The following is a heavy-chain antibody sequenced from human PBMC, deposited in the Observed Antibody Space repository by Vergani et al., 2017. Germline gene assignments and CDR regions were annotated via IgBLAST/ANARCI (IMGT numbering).Heavy chain of an antibody. CDR3: AKXDVVVPAAQRYFDY. V-gene: IGHV3-23*01. D-gene: IGHD2-2*01. CDR2: ISGPGLST. J-gene: IGHJ4*02. Sequence: EVHLLESGGGLVQSGGSLRLSCAASGFTFSNSAVSWVRQAPGRGLAWVSSISGPGLSTYYADSVKGRFSISRDNSKNTLYLQMNSLRAEDTAVYFCAKXDVVVPAAQRYFDYWGQGTLLTVSS. CDR1: GFTFSNSA.